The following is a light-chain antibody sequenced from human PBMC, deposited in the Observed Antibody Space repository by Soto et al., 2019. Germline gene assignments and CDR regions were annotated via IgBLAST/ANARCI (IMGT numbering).Light chain of an antibody. CDR2: EVS. V-gene: IGLV2-14*01. Sequence: QSALTQPASVSGSPGQSITISFSGTSSDVGGYNYVSWYQQKPGKAPKLMIYEVSNRPSGVSNRFSGSKSANTASLTISGLQAEDEAAYYCTSYTTSRIWVFGGGTKLTVL. CDR1: SSDVGGYNY. J-gene: IGLJ3*02. CDR3: TSYTTSRIWV.